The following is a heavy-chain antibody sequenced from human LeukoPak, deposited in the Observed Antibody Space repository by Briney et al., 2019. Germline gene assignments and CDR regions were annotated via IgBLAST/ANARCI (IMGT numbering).Heavy chain of an antibody. CDR3: ARGPVRGVIADYFYGLDV. D-gene: IGHD3-10*01. V-gene: IGHV3-74*03. CDR2: ITGDGIYT. Sequence: GGSLRLSCVASGFASSDYWMHWVRQAPGKGLVWVARITGDGIYTTYADSVRGRFTISRDNVKNTLHLQMNSLRSDDAAVYYCARGPVRGVIADYFYGLDVWGQGTTVTVSS. CDR1: GFASSDYW. J-gene: IGHJ6*02.